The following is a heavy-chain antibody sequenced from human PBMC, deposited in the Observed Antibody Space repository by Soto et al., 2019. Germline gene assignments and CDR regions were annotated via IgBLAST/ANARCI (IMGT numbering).Heavy chain of an antibody. V-gene: IGHV1-18*01. D-gene: IGHD3-3*01. Sequence: QVQLVQSGAEVKKPGASVKVSCKASGYTFTSYGISWVRQAPGQGLEWMGWISAYNGNTNYAQQLQARFTMTTDTTARTAYMELSSLRSDDTAVYYCAMILRLLVWFFPYYYYYGMDVWGQGTTVTVSS. J-gene: IGHJ6*02. CDR2: ISAYNGNT. CDR3: AMILRLLVWFFPYYYYYGMDV. CDR1: GYTFTSYG.